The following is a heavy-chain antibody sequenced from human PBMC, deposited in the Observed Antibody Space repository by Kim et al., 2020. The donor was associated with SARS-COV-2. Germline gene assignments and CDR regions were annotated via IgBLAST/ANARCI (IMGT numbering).Heavy chain of an antibody. CDR2: INPSGGST. J-gene: IGHJ4*02. V-gene: IGHV1-46*01. CDR1: GYTFTSYY. Sequence: ASVKVSCKASGYTFTSYYMHWVRQAPGQGLEWMGTINPSGGSTSYAQKFQGRVTITRDTSTSTVYMELSSLRSDDTAVYYCARGYYYGSGSYLLGYPLGEQQGDYWGQGTLVTVSS. D-gene: IGHD3-10*01. CDR3: ARGYYYGSGSYLLGYPLGEQQGDY.